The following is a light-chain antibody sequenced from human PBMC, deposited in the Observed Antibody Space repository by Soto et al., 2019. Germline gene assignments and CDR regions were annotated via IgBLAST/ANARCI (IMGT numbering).Light chain of an antibody. V-gene: IGKV2-28*01. Sequence: DIVMTQSPLSLPVTPGEPASISCRSSQSLLHRNGHNCLDWYLQKPGQSPQLLIYMGSHRASGVPDRFSVSGSGTDFTLKISRVEAEDVGVYFCMQALQTPLTFGGGTKVDI. CDR2: MGS. CDR3: MQALQTPLT. CDR1: QSLLHRNGHNC. J-gene: IGKJ4*01.